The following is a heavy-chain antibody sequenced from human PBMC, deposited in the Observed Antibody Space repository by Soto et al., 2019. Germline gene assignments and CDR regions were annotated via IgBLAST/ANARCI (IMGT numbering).Heavy chain of an antibody. V-gene: IGHV3-48*01. CDR2: ISSSSSAI. D-gene: IGHD3-22*01. CDR3: ARGFYDSNAYYPSYNWFDP. J-gene: IGHJ5*02. Sequence: EVQLVESGGGLVQPGGSLRLSCAASGFTFSSSGMNWVRQAPGKGLEWVSYISSSSSAIYFADSVKGRFTISRDNAKNSLYRQMNSLRAEDTAVYYCARGFYDSNAYYPSYNWFDPWGQGTLVTVSS. CDR1: GFTFSSSG.